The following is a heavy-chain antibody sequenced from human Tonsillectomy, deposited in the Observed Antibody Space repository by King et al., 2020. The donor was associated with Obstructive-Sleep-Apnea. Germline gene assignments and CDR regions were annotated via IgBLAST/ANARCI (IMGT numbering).Heavy chain of an antibody. Sequence: VQLVESGGGLVQPGRSRRLSCTAFGFTFGDYAMSWFRQAPGKGLDGGGFSRSNAYGWTKEYAASVKGRFTISRDDSKSIAYRQMNSLKTEDTAVYYCTAYDFWSGYYSGYWGQGTLVTVSS. CDR1: GFTFGDYA. CDR3: TAYDFWSGYYSGY. D-gene: IGHD3-3*01. CDR2: SRSNAYGWTK. V-gene: IGHV3-49*03. J-gene: IGHJ4*02.